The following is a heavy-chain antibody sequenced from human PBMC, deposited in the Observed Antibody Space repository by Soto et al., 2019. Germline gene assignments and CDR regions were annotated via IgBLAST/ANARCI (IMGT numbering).Heavy chain of an antibody. J-gene: IGHJ4*02. Sequence: SETLSLTCTVSGGSISSYYWSWIRQPPGKGLERIGYIYYSGSTNYNPSLQSRVTISVDTSKNQSSLKLRAVTAADTAVYYCARNYDSSGYYESYFDYWGQGNLVTVSS. CDR2: IYYSGST. D-gene: IGHD3-22*01. V-gene: IGHV4-59*01. CDR3: ARNYDSSGYYESYFDY. CDR1: GGSISSYY.